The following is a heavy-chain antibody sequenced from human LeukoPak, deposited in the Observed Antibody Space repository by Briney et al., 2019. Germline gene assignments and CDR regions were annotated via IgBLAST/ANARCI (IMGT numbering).Heavy chain of an antibody. D-gene: IGHD6-25*01. CDR1: GGSISSYY. CDR2: IYYSGST. J-gene: IGHJ4*02. V-gene: IGHV4-59*08. CDR3: ARGIAAFYYFDY. Sequence: SETLSLTCTVSGGSISSYYWSWIRQPPGKGLEWIGYIYYSGSTNYNPSLKSRVTISADTSKNQFSLKLSSVTAADTAVYYCARGIAAFYYFDYWGQGTLVTVSS.